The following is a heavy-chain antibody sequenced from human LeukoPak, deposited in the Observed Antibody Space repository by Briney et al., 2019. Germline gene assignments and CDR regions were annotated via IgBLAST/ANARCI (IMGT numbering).Heavy chain of an antibody. Sequence: PGGSLRLSCAASGFTFSSYSMNWVRQAPGKGLEWVSSISSSSSYIYYADSVKGRFTISRDNAKNSLYLQMNSLRAEDTAVYYCARDGDSGGQWYYFDYWGQGTLVTVSS. CDR3: ARDGDSGGQWYYFDY. CDR1: GFTFSSYS. D-gene: IGHD1-26*01. V-gene: IGHV3-21*01. CDR2: ISSSSSYI. J-gene: IGHJ4*02.